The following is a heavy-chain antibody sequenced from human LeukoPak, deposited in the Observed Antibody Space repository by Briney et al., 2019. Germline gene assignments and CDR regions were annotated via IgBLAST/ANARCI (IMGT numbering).Heavy chain of an antibody. J-gene: IGHJ4*02. CDR1: GFTFSSYS. Sequence: KTGGSLRLSCAACGFTFSSYSMNWVRQAPGKGLEWVSSISSSSSYIYYADSVKGRFTISRDNAKNSLYLQMNRLRAEDTAVYYCARQKYNPAMSKDLLIYYWGQGTLVTVSS. CDR3: ARQKYNPAMSKDLLIYY. D-gene: IGHD1-14*01. V-gene: IGHV3-21*01. CDR2: ISSSSSYI.